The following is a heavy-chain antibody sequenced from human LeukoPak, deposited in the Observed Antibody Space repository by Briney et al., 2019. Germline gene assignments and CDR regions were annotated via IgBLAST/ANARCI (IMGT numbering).Heavy chain of an antibody. CDR3: ARHGCRGYNYASFDY. D-gene: IGHD3-16*01. Sequence: SETLSLTCSVSGDSIRNYYWSWIRQPPGEGLEWIGYIFYTGSTDYSPSLKSRLTISVDTSKNQFSLRLTSVTAADTAVYYCARHGCRGYNYASFDYWGQGALVTVSS. CDR2: IFYTGST. CDR1: GDSIRNYY. J-gene: IGHJ4*02. V-gene: IGHV4-59*08.